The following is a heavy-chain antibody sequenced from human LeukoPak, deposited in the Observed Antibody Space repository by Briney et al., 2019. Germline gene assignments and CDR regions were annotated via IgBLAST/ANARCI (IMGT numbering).Heavy chain of an antibody. CDR3: ARDGKYYYDSSGYYPFDY. Sequence: ASVKVSCKASGYTFTSYGISWVRQAPGQGLEWMGRISAYNGNTNYAQKLQGRVTMTTDTSTSTAYMELRSLRSDDTAVYYCARDGKYYYDSSGYYPFDYWGQGTLVTVSS. V-gene: IGHV1-18*01. CDR2: ISAYNGNT. J-gene: IGHJ4*02. CDR1: GYTFTSYG. D-gene: IGHD3-22*01.